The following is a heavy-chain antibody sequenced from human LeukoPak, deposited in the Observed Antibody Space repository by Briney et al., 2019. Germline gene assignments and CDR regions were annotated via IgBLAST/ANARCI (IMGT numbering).Heavy chain of an antibody. CDR2: ISWNSGSI. D-gene: IGHD6-13*01. Sequence: GRSLRLSCAASGFTFDDYAMHWVRQAPGKGLEWVSGISWNSGSIGYADSVKGPFTIYTDNAKNSLYLQMNSLRAEDTALYYCANDSRSTSSWYFQNWGQGTLVTVSS. J-gene: IGHJ1*01. CDR1: GFTFDDYA. CDR3: ANDSRSTSSWYFQN. V-gene: IGHV3-9*01.